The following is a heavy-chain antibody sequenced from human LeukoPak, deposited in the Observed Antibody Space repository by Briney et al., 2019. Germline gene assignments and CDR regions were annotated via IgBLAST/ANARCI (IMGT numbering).Heavy chain of an antibody. Sequence: PGGSLRLSCAASGFTFSDYYMTWFRQAPGKGLEWVSYISSSGSTIYYADSVKGRFTISRDNAKNSLYLQMNSLRAEDTAVYYCARSGYSSSWYSDYWGQGTLVTVSS. J-gene: IGHJ4*02. D-gene: IGHD6-13*01. V-gene: IGHV3-11*04. CDR1: GFTFSDYY. CDR3: ARSGYSSSWYSDY. CDR2: ISSSGSTI.